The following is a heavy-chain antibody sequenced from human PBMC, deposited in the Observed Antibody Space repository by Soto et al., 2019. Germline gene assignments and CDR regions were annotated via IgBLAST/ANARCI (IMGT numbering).Heavy chain of an antibody. CDR3: ARVPDY. CDR1: GGSFSGYY. Sequence: SETLSLTCAVYGGSFSGYYWSWIRQPPGKGLEWIGEINHSGSTNYNPSLKSRVTISVDTSKNQFSLKLSSVAAADTAVYYCARVPDYWGQGILVTVSS. CDR2: INHSGST. V-gene: IGHV4-34*01. D-gene: IGHD2-2*01. J-gene: IGHJ4*02.